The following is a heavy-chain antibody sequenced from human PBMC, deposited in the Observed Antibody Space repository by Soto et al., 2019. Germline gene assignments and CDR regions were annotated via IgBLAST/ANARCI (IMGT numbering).Heavy chain of an antibody. D-gene: IGHD2-2*01. J-gene: IGHJ4*02. V-gene: IGHV3-66*01. CDR2: IYSGGST. CDR3: VSHDIVVVPAATRSDY. CDR1: GFTVSSNY. Sequence: PGGSLRLSCAASGFTVSSNYMSWVRQAPGKGLEWVSVIYSGGSTYYADSVKGRFTNSRDNSKNTLYLQMNSQRAEDTEVFYCVSHDIVVVPAATRSDYWGQGTLVTVST.